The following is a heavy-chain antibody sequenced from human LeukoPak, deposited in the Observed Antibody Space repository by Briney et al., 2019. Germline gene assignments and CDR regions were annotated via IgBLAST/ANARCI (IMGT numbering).Heavy chain of an antibody. CDR2: IYYSGST. J-gene: IGHJ4*02. D-gene: IGHD1-26*01. Sequence: SETLSLTCTVSGGSISSYYWSWIRQPPGKGLEWIGYIYYSGSTNYNPSLKSRVTISVDTSKNQFSLKLGSVTAADTAVYYCARVQSGSYYHFDYWGQGTLVTVSS. CDR3: ARVQSGSYYHFDY. V-gene: IGHV4-59*01. CDR1: GGSISSYY.